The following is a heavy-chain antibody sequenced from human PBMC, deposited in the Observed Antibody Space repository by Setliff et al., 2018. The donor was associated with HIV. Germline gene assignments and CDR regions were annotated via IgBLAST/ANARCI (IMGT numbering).Heavy chain of an antibody. V-gene: IGHV4-61*09. CDR1: GYSISSGYY. Sequence: SETLSLTCAVSGYSISSGYYWSWIRQPAGKGLEWIGHIYTNGRTNYNPPLKSRVTISVDPSKNQFSLKLSSVTATDTAMYYCASANWNYLGYWFDPWGQGTLVTVS. CDR3: ASANWNYLGYWFDP. CDR2: IYTNGRT. D-gene: IGHD1-7*01. J-gene: IGHJ5*02.